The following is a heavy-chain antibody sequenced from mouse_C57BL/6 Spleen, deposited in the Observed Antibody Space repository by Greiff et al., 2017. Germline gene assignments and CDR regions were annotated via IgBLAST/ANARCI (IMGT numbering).Heavy chain of an antibody. CDR1: GYAFSSYW. CDR2: IYPGDGDT. CDR3: ARSGTGTSFDY. Sequence: VQLQQSGAELVKPGASVKISCKASGYAFSSYWMNWVKQRPGKGLEWIGQIYPGDGDTNYNGKFKGKATLTADKSSSTAYMQLISLTSEDSAVYFCARSGTGTSFDYWGQGTTLTVSS. V-gene: IGHV1-80*01. D-gene: IGHD4-1*01. J-gene: IGHJ2*01.